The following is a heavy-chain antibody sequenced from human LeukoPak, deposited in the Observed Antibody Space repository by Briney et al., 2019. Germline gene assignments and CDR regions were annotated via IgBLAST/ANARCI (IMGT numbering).Heavy chain of an antibody. J-gene: IGHJ4*02. Sequence: PSETLSLTCSVPGGSISSYYWSWIRQPPGKGLEWVGYIYYSGRTNYNPSLKSRVTISVDTSKNQFSLTPSSVTAADTAVYYCARGHKYRNGYTVTELGSGYFDYWGQGTLVTVSS. CDR3: ARGHKYRNGYTVTELGSGYFDY. CDR2: IYYSGRT. CDR1: GGSISSYY. D-gene: IGHD5-18*01. V-gene: IGHV4-59*01.